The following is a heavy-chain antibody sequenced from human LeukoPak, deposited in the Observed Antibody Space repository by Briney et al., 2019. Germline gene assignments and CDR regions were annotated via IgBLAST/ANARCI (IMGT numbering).Heavy chain of an antibody. CDR2: ISGSGGST. CDR1: GFTFSSYA. Sequence: GGSLRLSCAASGFTFSSYAMSWVRQAPGKGLEWVSAISGSGGSTYYADSVKGRFTISRDNSKNTLYLQMNSLRAEDTAVYYCARGLAAAGSWIFDYWGQGTLVTVSS. V-gene: IGHV3-23*01. CDR3: ARGLAAAGSWIFDY. J-gene: IGHJ4*02. D-gene: IGHD6-13*01.